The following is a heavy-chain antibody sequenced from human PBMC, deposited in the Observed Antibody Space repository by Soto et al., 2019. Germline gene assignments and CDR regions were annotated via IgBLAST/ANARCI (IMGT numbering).Heavy chain of an antibody. CDR1: GGSISSGGYY. D-gene: IGHD4-17*01. Sequence: QVQLQESGPGLVEPSQSLSLTCTVSGGSISSGGYYWSWIRQLPGKGLEWIGYIYYSGSTYYNPSLKSRVTISIDTSENQFSLKLISVTAADTALYYCATDAEKDGLPFDSWGQGTLVTVSS. V-gene: IGHV4-31*03. J-gene: IGHJ4*02. CDR3: ATDAEKDGLPFDS. CDR2: IYYSGST.